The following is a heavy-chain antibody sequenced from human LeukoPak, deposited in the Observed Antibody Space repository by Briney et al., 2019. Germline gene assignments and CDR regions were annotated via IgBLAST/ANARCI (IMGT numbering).Heavy chain of an antibody. J-gene: IGHJ4*02. CDR3: ASDTLLAYYYDSSGYYLDY. CDR1: GFTFSSYW. D-gene: IGHD3-22*01. Sequence: GGSLRLSCAASGFTFSSYWMSWVRQAPGKGLEWVANIKQDGSEKYYVDSVKGRFTISRDNAKNSLYLQMNSLRAEDTAVYSCASDTLLAYYYDSSGYYLDYWGQGTLVTVSS. V-gene: IGHV3-7*03. CDR2: IKQDGSEK.